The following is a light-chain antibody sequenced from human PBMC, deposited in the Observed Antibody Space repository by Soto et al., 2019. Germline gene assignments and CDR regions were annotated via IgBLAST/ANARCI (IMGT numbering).Light chain of an antibody. V-gene: IGKV1D-8*03. CDR2: AAS. CDR3: QHYNSYSEA. Sequence: VIWMTQSPSLLSASTGDRVTISCRMSQGIRSYLAWYQQKPGKAPALMIYAASTLQSGVPSRFSGSGSGTECTRTISSLQPDDVETYYCQHYNSYSEAFGQGTKVDIK. J-gene: IGKJ1*01. CDR1: QGIRSY.